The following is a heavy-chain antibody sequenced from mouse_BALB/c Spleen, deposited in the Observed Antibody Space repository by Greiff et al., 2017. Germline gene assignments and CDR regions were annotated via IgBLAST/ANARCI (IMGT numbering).Heavy chain of an antibody. Sequence: EVHLVESGPSLVKPSQTLSLTCSVTGDSITSGYWNWIRKFPGNKLEYMGYISYSGSTYYNPSLKSRISITRDTSKNQYYLQLNSVTTEDTATYYCARYAPVLYYAMDYWGQGTSVTVSS. J-gene: IGHJ4*01. V-gene: IGHV3-8*02. CDR3: ARYAPVLYYAMDY. CDR2: ISYSGST. CDR1: GDSITSGY.